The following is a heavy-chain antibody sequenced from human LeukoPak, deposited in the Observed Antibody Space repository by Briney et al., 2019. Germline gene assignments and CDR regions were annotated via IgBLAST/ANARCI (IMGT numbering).Heavy chain of an antibody. D-gene: IGHD1-7*01. CDR1: GYTFTSYG. V-gene: IGHV1-18*01. Sequence: GASVKVSCKASGYTFTSYGISWVRQAPGQGLEWMGWISAYNGNTNYAQKLQGRVTMTTDTSTSTAYMELRSLRSDDTAVYYCARQSSNYGNPYNWFDPWGQGTLVTVSS. J-gene: IGHJ5*02. CDR3: ARQSSNYGNPYNWFDP. CDR2: ISAYNGNT.